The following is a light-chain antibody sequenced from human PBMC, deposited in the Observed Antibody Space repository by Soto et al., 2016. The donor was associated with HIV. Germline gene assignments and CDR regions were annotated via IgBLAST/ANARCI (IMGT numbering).Light chain of an antibody. CDR1: NIGSKS. V-gene: IGLV3-25*03. J-gene: IGLJ3*02. Sequence: SYELTQPPSVSVAPGKTARITCGGNNIGSKSVHWYQQKPGQAPVLVIYKDTERPSEIPQRFSGSSSGATVTLTISGVQAEDEADYYCHSADSSGTYWVFGGGTKLSVL. CDR2: KDT. CDR3: HSADSSGTYWV.